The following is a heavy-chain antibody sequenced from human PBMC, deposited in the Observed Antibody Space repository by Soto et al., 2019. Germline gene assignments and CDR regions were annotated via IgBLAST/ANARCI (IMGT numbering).Heavy chain of an antibody. J-gene: IGHJ3*02. D-gene: IGHD2-15*01. CDR1: GYSIGSGYY. V-gene: IGHV4-38-2*01. CDR2: IYHSGST. CDR3: ARGGYCSGGSCYPGIDAFDI. Sequence: SETLSLTCAVSGYSIGSGYYWGWIRQPPGKGLEWIGSIYHSGSTYYNPSLKSRVTISVDTSKNQFSLKLSSVTAADTAVYYCARGGYCSGGSCYPGIDAFDIWGQGTMVTVSS.